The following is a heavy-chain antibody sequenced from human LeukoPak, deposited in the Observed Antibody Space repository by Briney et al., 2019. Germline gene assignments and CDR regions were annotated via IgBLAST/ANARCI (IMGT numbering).Heavy chain of an antibody. CDR2: IIPILGTA. V-gene: IGHV1-69*01. CDR3: ARGLRSGSYLYYFDY. Sequence: GSSVKVSCKASGGTFSSYAISWVRQAPGQGLEWMGGIIPILGTANYAQKFQGRVTITADESTSTAYMELSSLRSEDTAVYYCARGLRSGSYLYYFDYWGQGTLVTVSS. CDR1: GGTFSSYA. J-gene: IGHJ4*02. D-gene: IGHD3-10*01.